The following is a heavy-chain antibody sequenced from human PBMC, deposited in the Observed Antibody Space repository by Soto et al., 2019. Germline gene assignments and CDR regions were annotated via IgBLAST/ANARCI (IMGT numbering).Heavy chain of an antibody. V-gene: IGHV3-23*01. Sequence: EVQLLESGGVLVQPGESLRLSCAATGFTFRDFAMTWVRQAPGKGLEWVSTITGSGVGMHYADSVKGRFTISRDNSQNTSYLQMNSLRAEDTAVYHCANTNPSKPHTKGWYDWFAPWGQGTLVTVSS. J-gene: IGHJ5*02. CDR2: ITGSGVGM. D-gene: IGHD2-8*01. CDR3: ANTNPSKPHTKGWYDWFAP. CDR1: GFTFRDFA.